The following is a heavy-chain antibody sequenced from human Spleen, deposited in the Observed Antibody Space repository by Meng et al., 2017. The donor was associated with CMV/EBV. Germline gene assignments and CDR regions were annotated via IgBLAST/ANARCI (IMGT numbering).Heavy chain of an antibody. V-gene: IGHV1-8*01. Sequence: ASVKVSCKASGYTFTSYDINWVRQATGQGLEWMGWMHPSSGDTGYAHKFQGRVTMTRDTSINTAYMELYSLRSDDTAVYYCARSDFSSWYSSFDYWGQGTLVTVSS. CDR1: GYTFTSYD. CDR2: MHPSSGDT. J-gene: IGHJ4*02. D-gene: IGHD6-13*01. CDR3: ARSDFSSWYSSFDY.